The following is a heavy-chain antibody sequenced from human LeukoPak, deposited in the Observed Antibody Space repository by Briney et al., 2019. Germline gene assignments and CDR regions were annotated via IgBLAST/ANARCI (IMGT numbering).Heavy chain of an antibody. CDR2: ISGSAITT. CDR1: GFTFSNYA. CDR3: AKDQRFGDLDDY. Sequence: GGSLRLSCTTSGFTFSNYAMSWVRQAPGKGLEWVSSISGSAITTYYPDSVKGRFAISRDNSKNTLYLQMTSLRAEDTAVYYCAKDQRFGDLDDYRGQGTLVTVSS. J-gene: IGHJ4*02. V-gene: IGHV3-23*01. D-gene: IGHD3-10*01.